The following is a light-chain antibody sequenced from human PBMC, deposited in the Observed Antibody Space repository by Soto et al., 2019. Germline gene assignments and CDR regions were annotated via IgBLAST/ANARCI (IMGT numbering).Light chain of an antibody. V-gene: IGKV1-5*01. CDR1: QTISTR. CDR3: QQYSSYST. Sequence: DIQMTQSPSALSASVGDRVTITCRASQTISTRLAWYQQKPGKAPKLLIYAASTLQSGVPSRFSGSGSGTDFTLSINSLQPDDFATYYCQQYSSYSTFGQGTKVDIK. J-gene: IGKJ1*01. CDR2: AAS.